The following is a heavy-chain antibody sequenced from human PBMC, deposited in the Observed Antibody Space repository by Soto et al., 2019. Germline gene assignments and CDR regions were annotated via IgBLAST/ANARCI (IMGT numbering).Heavy chain of an antibody. CDR1: GGTFSIYT. CDR3: ASQGTVTTLWFAP. Sequence: SVKVSCKASGGTFSIYTISWVRQAPGQGLEWMGRIIPILGIANYAQKFQGRVTITADKSTSTAYMELSSLRSEDTAVYYCASQGTVTTLWFAPWGQGTLVTVSS. CDR2: IIPILGIA. V-gene: IGHV1-69*02. J-gene: IGHJ5*02. D-gene: IGHD4-4*01.